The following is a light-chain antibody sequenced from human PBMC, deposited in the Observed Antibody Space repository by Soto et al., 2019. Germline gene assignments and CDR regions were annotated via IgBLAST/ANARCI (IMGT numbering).Light chain of an antibody. J-gene: IGKJ1*01. CDR3: QEYNNYSGT. CDR2: KAS. CDR1: QSISSW. Sequence: DIQMTQSPSTLSASVGDRVTITCRASQSISSWLAWYQQKPGKAPKLLIYKASSLESGVPSRFSGSGSGTEFTHTISSLQPDDFATYYCQEYNNYSGTFGQGTKVAIK. V-gene: IGKV1-5*03.